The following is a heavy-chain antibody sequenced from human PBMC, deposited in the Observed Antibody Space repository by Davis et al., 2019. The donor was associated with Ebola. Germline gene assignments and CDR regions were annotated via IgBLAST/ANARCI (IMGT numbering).Heavy chain of an antibody. CDR3: ATCRGDCGGAFDI. J-gene: IGHJ3*02. D-gene: IGHD2-21*02. Sequence: ASVKVSCKASGYNFIDTWMHWVRQAPGQVFEWMGWMSPNTGNTGLEQKFQGRLTMTRDTSISTAYMELSSLRSEDTAVYYCATCRGDCGGAFDIWGQGTMVTVSS. CDR1: GYNFIDTW. V-gene: IGHV1-8*02. CDR2: MSPNTGNT.